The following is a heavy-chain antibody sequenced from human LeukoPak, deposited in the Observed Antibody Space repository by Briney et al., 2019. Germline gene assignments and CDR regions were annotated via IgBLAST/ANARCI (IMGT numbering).Heavy chain of an antibody. D-gene: IGHD3-22*01. CDR2: IYYSGST. Sequence: SETLSLTCTVSGGSISSHYWSWIRQAPGKGLEWIGYIYYSGSTNYNPSLKSRVTISVDTSKNQFSLRLSSVTAADTALYYCAGENYYDSSSYSEGLNVWGQGTTVIVSS. CDR3: AGENYYDSSSYSEGLNV. V-gene: IGHV4-59*11. J-gene: IGHJ6*02. CDR1: GGSISSHY.